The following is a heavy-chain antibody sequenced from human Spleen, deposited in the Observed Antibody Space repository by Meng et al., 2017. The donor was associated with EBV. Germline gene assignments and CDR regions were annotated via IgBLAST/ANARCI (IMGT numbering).Heavy chain of an antibody. J-gene: IGHJ4*02. D-gene: IGHD3-10*01. CDR3: ARAQVRGVSAFDY. V-gene: IGHV4-61*01. Sequence: APLQASDPGLVQPSETLSLTCRVSGGSVSSGSHYWGWIRQPPGKGLECIAYMYYSGNTNYNPSLRSRVTISVDTSKNQFSLKLKSVTAADTAVYYCARAQVRGVSAFDYWGQGTLVTVSS. CDR2: MYYSGNT. CDR1: GGSVSSGSHY.